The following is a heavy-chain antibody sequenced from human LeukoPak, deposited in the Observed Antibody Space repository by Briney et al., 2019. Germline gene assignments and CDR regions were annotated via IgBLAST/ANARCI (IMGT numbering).Heavy chain of an antibody. J-gene: IGHJ4*02. Sequence: SETLSLTCTVSGGSISSSTYYWGWIRQPPGKGLEWIGTIYYSGTTYYNPSLESRVTISVDTPKNQFSLRLSSVTAADTAVYYCARRSTYATTGSDYWGQGTLVTVSS. CDR3: ARRSTYATTGSDY. CDR1: GGSISSSTYY. D-gene: IGHD1-1*01. V-gene: IGHV4-39*01. CDR2: IYYSGTT.